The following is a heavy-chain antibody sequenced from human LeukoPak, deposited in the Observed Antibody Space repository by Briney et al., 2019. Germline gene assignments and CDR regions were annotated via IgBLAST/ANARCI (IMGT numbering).Heavy chain of an antibody. V-gene: IGHV3-23*01. J-gene: IGHJ4*02. CDR3: AKDGCDSISCSRPFDY. Sequence: GGSRRLSCSASEFTFSSYAMSWVRQAPGKGLEWVSAISDGGNSTYYADSVKGRFTISRDNSKNTLYLQMNSLRAEDTAIYFCAKDGCDSISCSRPFDYWGQGTLVTVSS. CDR1: EFTFSSYA. D-gene: IGHD2-2*01. CDR2: ISDGGNST.